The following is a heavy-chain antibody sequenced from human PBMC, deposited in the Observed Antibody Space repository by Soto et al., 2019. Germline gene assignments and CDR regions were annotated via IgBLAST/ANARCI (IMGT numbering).Heavy chain of an antibody. J-gene: IGHJ4*02. CDR3: ARRV. Sequence: EVKVLESGGGLVQPGGSLRLSCATSGFTFSLYPMNWVRQALGKGLEWVSGISAGGDSTYYADSVKGRFTIFRDNSKNSVYLQMNSLRVEDTAVYYCARRVWGQGTLVTVSS. CDR2: ISAGGDST. V-gene: IGHV3-23*01. CDR1: GFTFSLYP.